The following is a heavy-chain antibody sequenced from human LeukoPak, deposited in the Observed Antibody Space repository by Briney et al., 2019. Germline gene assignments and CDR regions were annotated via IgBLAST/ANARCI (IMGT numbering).Heavy chain of an antibody. CDR2: IRSKANSYAT. CDR1: GFTFSGSA. Sequence: PGGSLRLSCAASGFTFSGSAMHWVRQASGKGLEWVGRIRSKANSYATAYAASVKGRFTISRDDSKNTAYLQMNSLKTEDTAVYCCTRPLAEADVYQLPNYYYYYMDVWGKGTTVTVSS. D-gene: IGHD2-2*01. CDR3: TRPLAEADVYQLPNYYYYYMDV. J-gene: IGHJ6*03. V-gene: IGHV3-73*01.